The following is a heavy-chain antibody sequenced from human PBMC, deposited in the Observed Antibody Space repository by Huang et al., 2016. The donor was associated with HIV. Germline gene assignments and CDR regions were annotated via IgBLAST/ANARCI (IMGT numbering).Heavy chain of an antibody. CDR2: INDNGDT. CDR3: ARASWYEPRSWYFGL. V-gene: IGHV4-34*01. J-gene: IGHJ2*01. CDR1: GGSVSGHY. D-gene: IGHD6-13*01. Sequence: QVQLQQWGAGLLKPSETLSLTCAVYGGSVSGHYWSGIRQPPGKGLEWIAEINDNGDTNYNPSLKSRVTISVHTSRNQFSLKLNSVTAADAAVYYCARASWYEPRSWYFGLWGRGTLVTVSS.